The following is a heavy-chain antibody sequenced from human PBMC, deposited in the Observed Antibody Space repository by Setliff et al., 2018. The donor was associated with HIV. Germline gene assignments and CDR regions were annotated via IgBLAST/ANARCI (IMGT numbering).Heavy chain of an antibody. Sequence: GGSLRLSCAASGFTFDSYATHWVRQAPGKGLEWVAVIWYDGSNQYYADSLKGRFTISRDTSKNALFLQMNCLRAEDTAVYYCERVGGNSYGFDYMDVWGKGTTVTVSS. CDR3: ERVGGNSYGFDYMDV. CDR1: GFTFDSYA. V-gene: IGHV3-30*19. J-gene: IGHJ6*03. D-gene: IGHD5-18*01. CDR2: IWYDGSNQ.